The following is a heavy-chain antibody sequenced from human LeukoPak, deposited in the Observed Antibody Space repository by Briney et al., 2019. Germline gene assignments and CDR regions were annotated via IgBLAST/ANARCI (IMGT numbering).Heavy chain of an antibody. CDR2: IYYSGST. V-gene: IGHV4-59*12. CDR1: GGSISSYY. D-gene: IGHD6-13*01. J-gene: IGHJ4*02. CDR3: VRGDSGTWYPTGLHFDY. Sequence: PSETLSLTCTVSGGSISSYYWSWIRQPPGKGLEWIGYIYYSGSTNYNPSLKSRVTISVDTSKNQFSLRLTSVTAADTAIYYCVRGDSGTWYPTGLHFDYWGQGTLVTVSS.